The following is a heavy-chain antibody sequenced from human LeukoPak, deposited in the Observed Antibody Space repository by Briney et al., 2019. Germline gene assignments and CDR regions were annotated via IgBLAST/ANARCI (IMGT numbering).Heavy chain of an antibody. J-gene: IGHJ3*02. CDR3: AREDIVVVPAAIWRAFDI. CDR2: ISSNGGST. D-gene: IGHD2-2*01. CDR1: GFTFSSYA. Sequence: GGSLRLSCAASGFTFSSYAMHWVRQAPGKGLEYVSAISSNGGSTYYANSVKSSFTISRDNSQNTLYLQMGSLRAQDMAVYYCAREDIVVVPAAIWRAFDIGGEGTMVTLPS. V-gene: IGHV3-64*01.